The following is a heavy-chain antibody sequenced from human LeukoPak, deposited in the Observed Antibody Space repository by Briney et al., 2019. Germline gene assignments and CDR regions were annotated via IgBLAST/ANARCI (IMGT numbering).Heavy chain of an antibody. Sequence: AGGSLRLSCAASGFTFSSYAMRWVRQAPGKGLEWVAVISYDGSNKYYADSVKGRFTISRDNSKNTLYLQMNSLGAEDTAVYYCARDPHGDYAFDYWGQGTLVTVSS. J-gene: IGHJ4*02. CDR3: ARDPHGDYAFDY. D-gene: IGHD4-17*01. CDR1: GFTFSSYA. CDR2: ISYDGSNK. V-gene: IGHV3-30*04.